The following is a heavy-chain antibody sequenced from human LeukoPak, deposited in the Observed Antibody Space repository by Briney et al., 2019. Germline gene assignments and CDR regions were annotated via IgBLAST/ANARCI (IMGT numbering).Heavy chain of an antibody. D-gene: IGHD3-16*01. CDR2: INHNGNVN. Sequence: PGGSLRFSCEPLEFTFSVYWRNWAGQAPGKGLEWVASINHNGNVNYYVDSVKGRFTTSRDNAKNSLYLQMSNLRAEDTAVYFCARGGGLDVWGQGATVTVSS. CDR3: ARGGGLDV. J-gene: IGHJ6*02. V-gene: IGHV3-7*03. CDR1: EFTFSVYW.